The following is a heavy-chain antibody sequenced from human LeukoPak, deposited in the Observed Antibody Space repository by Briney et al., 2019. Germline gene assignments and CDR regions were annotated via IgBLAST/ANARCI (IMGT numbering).Heavy chain of an antibody. CDR2: ISSSSTYI. D-gene: IGHD3-16*01. CDR3: ARENDYVFY. J-gene: IGHJ4*02. Sequence: GGSLRLFCAASGFTFSGYNMNWVRQAPGKGLEWVSSISSSSTYIYYADSVKGRFTISRDNAKNSLYLHMNSLRAEDTAVYYCARENDYVFYWGQGTLVTVSS. V-gene: IGHV3-21*01. CDR1: GFTFSGYN.